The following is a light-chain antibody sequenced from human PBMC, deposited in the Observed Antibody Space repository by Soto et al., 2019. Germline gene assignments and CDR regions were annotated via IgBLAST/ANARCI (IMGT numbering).Light chain of an antibody. V-gene: IGKV3-20*01. Sequence: EIVLTQSPGTLSLSPGERATLSCRASQSVSSNFLAWYQQKPGQAPRLLIYGASSRATGIPDRFSGSGSGTDFTLTISSLEPEDFAVYYCQQFGSSPRYTFGQGTKLEIK. J-gene: IGKJ2*01. CDR1: QSVSSNF. CDR3: QQFGSSPRYT. CDR2: GAS.